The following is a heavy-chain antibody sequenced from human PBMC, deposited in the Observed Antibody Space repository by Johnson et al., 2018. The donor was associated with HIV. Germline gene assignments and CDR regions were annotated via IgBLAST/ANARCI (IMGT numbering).Heavy chain of an antibody. D-gene: IGHD6-6*01. Sequence: VQLVESGGGVVQPEKSLRLSCAASGFTFDDYAMHWVRQAPGKGLMWVSRISSDGSSSSYADSVKGRFTISRDNAKNTLYLQLNSLRVEDTAIYYCARAQLLADDAFNNWGQGTMVTVSS. J-gene: IGHJ3*02. CDR2: ISSDGSSS. V-gene: IGHV3-74*02. CDR1: GFTFDDYA. CDR3: ARAQLLADDAFNN.